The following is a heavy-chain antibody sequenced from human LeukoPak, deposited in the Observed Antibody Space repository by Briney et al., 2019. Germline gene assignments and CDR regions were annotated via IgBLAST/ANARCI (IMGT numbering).Heavy chain of an antibody. CDR1: GYTFTNYY. V-gene: IGHV1-46*01. CDR2: IIPSGGRT. J-gene: IGHJ4*02. CDR3: ARGYNSGFDY. Sequence: ASVKVSCKASGYTFTNYYMHWVRQAPGQGLEWMGVIIPSGGRTGYAQKVQGRVTMTRDTSTATVYMELSSLRSEDTAVYYCARGYNSGFDYWGQGTRVTVSS. D-gene: IGHD6-19*01.